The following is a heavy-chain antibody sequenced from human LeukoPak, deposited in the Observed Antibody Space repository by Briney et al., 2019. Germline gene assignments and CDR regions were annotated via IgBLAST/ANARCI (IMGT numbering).Heavy chain of an antibody. CDR3: ARGMKGPIVVVPAAIPGDDAFDI. D-gene: IGHD2-2*02. Sequence: SVKVSCKASGYTFTSYAISWVRQAPGQGLEWMGRIIPILGIANYAQKFQGRVTMTRDTSTSTVYMELSSLRSEDTAVYYCARGMKGPIVVVPAAIPGDDAFDIWGQGTMVTVSS. CDR2: IIPILGIA. J-gene: IGHJ3*02. CDR1: GYTFTSYA. V-gene: IGHV1-69*04.